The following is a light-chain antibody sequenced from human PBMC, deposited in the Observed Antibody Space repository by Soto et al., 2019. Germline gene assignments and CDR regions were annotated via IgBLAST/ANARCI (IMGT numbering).Light chain of an antibody. CDR1: QGISNY. CDR2: AAS. V-gene: IGKV1-27*01. J-gene: IGKJ3*01. CDR3: QKYSSVPL. Sequence: DIQMTQSPSSLSASVGDRVTITCRASQGISNYIAWYQQKPGKAPKLLIYAASTLQSGVPSRVSGSGSGTDFTLTINSLQPEDVETYSCQKYSSVPLFGPGTKVDIK.